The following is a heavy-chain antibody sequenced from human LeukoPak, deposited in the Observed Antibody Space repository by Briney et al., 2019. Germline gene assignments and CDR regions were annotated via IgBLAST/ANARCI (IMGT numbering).Heavy chain of an antibody. CDR3: ARARQGQWTGGFDY. V-gene: IGHV3-48*01. CDR1: GFTFSSYS. D-gene: IGHD6-19*01. Sequence: GGSLRLSCAASGFTFSSYSMNWVRQAPGKGLEWVSYISSSSSTIYYTDSVKGRFTISRDNAKNSLYLQMNSLRAEDTAVYYCARARQGQWTGGFDYWGQGTLVTVSS. J-gene: IGHJ4*02. CDR2: ISSSSSTI.